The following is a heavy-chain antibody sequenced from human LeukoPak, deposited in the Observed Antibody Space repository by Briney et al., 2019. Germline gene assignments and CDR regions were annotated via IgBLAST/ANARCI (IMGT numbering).Heavy chain of an antibody. CDR3: ARPSGSYYDY. V-gene: IGHV3-20*04. CDR2: INWNGGST. J-gene: IGHJ4*02. Sequence: GGSLRLSCAASGFTFDDYGMGWVPQAPGKGLEWVSGINWNGGSTGYADSVKGRFTISRDNAKNSLYLQMNSLRAEDTALYYCARPSGSYYDYWGQGTLVTVSS. CDR1: GFTFDDYG. D-gene: IGHD1-26*01.